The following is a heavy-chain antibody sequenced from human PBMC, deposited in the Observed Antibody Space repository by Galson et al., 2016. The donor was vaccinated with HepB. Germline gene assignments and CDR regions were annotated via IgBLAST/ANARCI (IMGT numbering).Heavy chain of an antibody. J-gene: IGHJ4*02. CDR3: TSRVVTTNDN. Sequence: SLRLSCAASGFSFSNAWMNWVRQAPGKGLEWVGRVKTKRDGVTIDHAIPVKGRFTISRDDSKNTLYLQMNSLEIDDTAVYYCTSRVVTTNDNWGRGTLVTVSS. CDR1: GFSFSNAW. D-gene: IGHD2-21*02. CDR2: VKTKRDGVTI. V-gene: IGHV3-15*01.